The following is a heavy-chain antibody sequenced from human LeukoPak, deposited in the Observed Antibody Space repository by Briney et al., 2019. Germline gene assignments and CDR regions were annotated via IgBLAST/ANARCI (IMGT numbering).Heavy chain of an antibody. CDR3: AARGYYGSGSFWFDP. D-gene: IGHD3-10*01. CDR2: ISAGNGNT. Sequence: ASVKVSCKASGYTFTSYAMHWVRQAPGQRLEWMGWISAGNGNTKYSQKFQGRVTITRDTSASTAYMELSSLRSEDTAVYYCAARGYYGSGSFWFDPWGQGTLVTVSS. CDR1: GYTFTSYA. J-gene: IGHJ5*02. V-gene: IGHV1-3*01.